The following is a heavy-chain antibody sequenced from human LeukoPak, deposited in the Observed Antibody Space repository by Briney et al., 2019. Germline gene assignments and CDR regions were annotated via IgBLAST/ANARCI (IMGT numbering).Heavy chain of an antibody. CDR1: GYTFSSYG. V-gene: IGHV1-18*01. D-gene: IGHD4-23*01. Sequence: GASVKVSCKASGYTFSSYGLTWVRQAPGQGLEWMGWISAYNGNTNYAQNLQGRVTMTTDTSTSTAYMELRSLKSDDTAVYYCARTTVVTPGWFDPWGQGTLVTVSS. CDR2: ISAYNGNT. J-gene: IGHJ5*02. CDR3: ARTTVVTPGWFDP.